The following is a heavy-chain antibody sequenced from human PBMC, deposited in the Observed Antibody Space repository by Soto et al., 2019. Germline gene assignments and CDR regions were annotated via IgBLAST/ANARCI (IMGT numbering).Heavy chain of an antibody. CDR3: ARGRYGDY. D-gene: IGHD1-1*01. V-gene: IGHV1-18*01. Sequence: QVHLVQSGAEVKKPGASVKVSCKGSGYTFTSYGITWVRQAPGQGLEWMGWISAHNGNTDYAQKLQGRVTVTRDTSTRTAYMELRSLRSDDPAVYYCARGRYGDYWGQGAVVTVSS. CDR2: ISAHNGNT. CDR1: GYTFTSYG. J-gene: IGHJ4*02.